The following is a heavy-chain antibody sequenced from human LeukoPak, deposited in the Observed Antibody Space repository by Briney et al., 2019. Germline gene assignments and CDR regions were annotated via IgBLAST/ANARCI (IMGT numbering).Heavy chain of an antibody. D-gene: IGHD2-21*02. CDR2: ISYDGSKK. J-gene: IGHJ4*02. Sequence: GGSLRLSCAASGFTFSRNGMHWVRQSPGKGLEWVAVISYDGSKKYYADSVKGRFTISRDNSKNTLYVQMNSLRAEDTAVYYCAKAYCSGDCSSDYFDYWGQGTLVTVSS. CDR1: GFTFSRNG. V-gene: IGHV3-30*18. CDR3: AKAYCSGDCSSDYFDY.